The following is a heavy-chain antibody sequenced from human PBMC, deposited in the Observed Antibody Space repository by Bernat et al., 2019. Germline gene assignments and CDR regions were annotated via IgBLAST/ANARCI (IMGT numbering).Heavy chain of an antibody. V-gene: IGHV5-51*01. CDR1: GYSFTSYW. CDR3: ARRVSFWGGSYDANWFDP. D-gene: IGHD1-26*01. J-gene: IGHJ5*02. Sequence: EVQLVQSGAEVKKPGESLKISCKGSGYSFTSYWIGWVRQMPGKGLEWMGIIYPGDSDTRYSPSFQGQVTISADKSISTAYLQWSSLKASDTAMYYCARRVSFWGGSYDANWFDPWGQGTLVTVSS. CDR2: IYPGDSDT.